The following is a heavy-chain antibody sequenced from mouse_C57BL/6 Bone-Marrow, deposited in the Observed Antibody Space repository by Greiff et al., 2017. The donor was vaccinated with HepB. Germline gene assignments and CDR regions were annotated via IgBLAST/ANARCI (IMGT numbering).Heavy chain of an antibody. V-gene: IGHV2-5*01. Sequence: QVQLQQSGPGLVQPSQRLSITCTVSGFSLTSYGVHWVRQSPGKGLEWLGVIWRGGSTDYNAAFMSRLSITKDNSKSQVFFKMNSLQADDTAIYYCAKPPYYYGSREALAYWGQGTLVTVSA. CDR2: IWRGGST. D-gene: IGHD1-1*01. CDR1: GFSLTSYG. J-gene: IGHJ3*01. CDR3: AKPPYYYGSREALAY.